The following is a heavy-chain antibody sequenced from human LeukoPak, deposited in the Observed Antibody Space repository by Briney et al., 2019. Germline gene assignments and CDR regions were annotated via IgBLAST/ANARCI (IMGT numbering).Heavy chain of an antibody. Sequence: PGGSLRLSCAASGFTFSSYSMNWVRQAPGKGLEWVSSISSSSSYIYYADSVKGRFTISRDNAKNSLYLQMNSLRAEDTAMYYCARARAAMAVPWNYWGQGTLVTVSS. CDR2: ISSSSSYI. J-gene: IGHJ4*02. D-gene: IGHD6-25*01. V-gene: IGHV3-21*01. CDR3: ARARAAMAVPWNY. CDR1: GFTFSSYS.